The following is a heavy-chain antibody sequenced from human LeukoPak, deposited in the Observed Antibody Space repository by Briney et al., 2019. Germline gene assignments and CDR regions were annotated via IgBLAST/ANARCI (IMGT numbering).Heavy chain of an antibody. CDR2: ISGSGGST. J-gene: IGHJ4*02. D-gene: IGHD1-26*01. V-gene: IGHV3-23*01. CDR3: AKVKDSGSAYYFDY. Sequence: TGGSLRPSSAASGFTFSSYAMSWVRQAPGKGLEWVSAISGSGGSTYYADSVKGRFTISRDNSKNTLYLQMNSLRAEDTAVYYCAKVKDSGSAYYFDYWAQGTLVTVSS. CDR1: GFTFSSYA.